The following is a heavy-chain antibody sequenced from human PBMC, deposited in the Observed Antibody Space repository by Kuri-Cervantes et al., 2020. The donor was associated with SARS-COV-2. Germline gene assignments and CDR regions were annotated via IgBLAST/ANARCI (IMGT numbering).Heavy chain of an antibody. CDR2: ISSSSSYI. CDR3: ARDGDSYIPVLDY. CDR1: GFTFSSYS. V-gene: IGHV3-21*01. D-gene: IGHD2-21*02. Sequence: GESLKISCAASGFTFSSYSMNWVRQAPGKGLEWVSSISSSSSYIYYADSVKGRFTISRDNAKNSLYLQMNSLRAKDTAVYYCARDGDSYIPVLDYWGQGTLVTVSS. J-gene: IGHJ4*02.